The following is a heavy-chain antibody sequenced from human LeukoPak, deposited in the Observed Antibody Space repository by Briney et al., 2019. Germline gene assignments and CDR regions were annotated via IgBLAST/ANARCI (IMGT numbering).Heavy chain of an antibody. CDR1: GGSIISSSYY. J-gene: IGHJ5*02. CDR2: ISSSGNT. Sequence: SETLSLTCTVSGGSIISSSYYWSWIRQPAGKGLEWIGRISSSGNTNYNPSLKSRVTISIDTSKNQFSLKLSSVTAADTAVYYCARSPSAGWFDPWGQGTLVTVSS. V-gene: IGHV4-61*02. CDR3: ARSPSAGWFDP.